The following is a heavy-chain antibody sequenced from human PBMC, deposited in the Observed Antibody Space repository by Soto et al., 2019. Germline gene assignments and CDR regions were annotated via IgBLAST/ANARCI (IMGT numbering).Heavy chain of an antibody. CDR2: INPGNGKT. CDR3: ARGGGWFGELFSDPFYYYGMDV. CDR1: GYTLSSYG. D-gene: IGHD3-10*01. J-gene: IGHJ6*02. V-gene: IGHV1-3*01. Sequence: ASVKVSCKASGYTLSSYGIHWVRQAPGQSLEWMGWINPGNGKTKYSQKFQGRVTITRDTSASKVYMEMSSLRSEDTAVYYCARGGGWFGELFSDPFYYYGMDVWGQGTTVTVSS.